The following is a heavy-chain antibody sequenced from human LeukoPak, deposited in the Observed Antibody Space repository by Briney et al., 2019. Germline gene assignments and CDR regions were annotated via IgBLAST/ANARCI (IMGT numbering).Heavy chain of an antibody. Sequence: GGSLRLSCAASGFTFSDYYMSWIRQAPGKGLVWVSYISSSGSTIYYADSMKGRFTISRDNAKNSLYLQLNSLRAEDTAVYYCARGGSPGLFDYWGQGTLVTVSS. J-gene: IGHJ4*02. CDR3: ARGGSPGLFDY. V-gene: IGHV3-11*01. CDR1: GFTFSDYY. CDR2: ISSSGSTI. D-gene: IGHD1-26*01.